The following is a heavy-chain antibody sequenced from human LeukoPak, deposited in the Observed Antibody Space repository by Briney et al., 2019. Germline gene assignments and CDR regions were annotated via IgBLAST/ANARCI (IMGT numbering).Heavy chain of an antibody. J-gene: IGHJ4*02. CDR3: ARGRVPAAITFDY. CDR1: GGSFSGYY. D-gene: IGHD2-2*01. CDR2: INHSGST. Sequence: PSETLSLTCAVYGGSFSGYYWSWIRQPPGKGLEWIGEINHSGSTNYNPSLKSRVTISVDTSKNQFSLKLSSVTAADTAVYYRARGRVPAAITFDYWGQGTLVTVSS. V-gene: IGHV4-34*01.